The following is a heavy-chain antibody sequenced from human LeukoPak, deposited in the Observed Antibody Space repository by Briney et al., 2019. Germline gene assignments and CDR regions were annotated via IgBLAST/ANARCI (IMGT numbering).Heavy chain of an antibody. CDR3: ARDRGYSNYGNWFDP. J-gene: IGHJ5*02. D-gene: IGHD4-11*01. V-gene: IGHV1-2*02. Sequence: ASVKDSCKASGYTFTGYYMHWVRQAPGQGLEWMGWINPNSGGTNYAQKFQGRVTMTRDTSISTAYMELSRLRSDDTAVYYCARDRGYSNYGNWFDPWGQGTLVTVSS. CDR1: GYTFTGYY. CDR2: INPNSGGT.